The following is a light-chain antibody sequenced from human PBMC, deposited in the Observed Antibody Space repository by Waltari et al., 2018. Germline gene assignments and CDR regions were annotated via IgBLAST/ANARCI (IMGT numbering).Light chain of an antibody. CDR1: SSHIGAPSD. Sequence: QSVLTQPPSVSGAPGQGVTISCAGNSSHIGAPSDVQWYRHLPGTAPKLLIYSSTNRPSGVPDRFSGSKSGNTASLTVSGLQAEDEADYFCNSYAGNNSYVFGTGTKVTVL. J-gene: IGLJ1*01. V-gene: IGLV1-40*01. CDR3: NSYAGNNSYV. CDR2: SST.